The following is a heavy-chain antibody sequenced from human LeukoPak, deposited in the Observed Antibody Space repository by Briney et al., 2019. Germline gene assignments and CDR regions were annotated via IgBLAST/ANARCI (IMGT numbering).Heavy chain of an antibody. CDR3: ARVHYHDSSGYPGAFDI. CDR1: GGSISSYF. D-gene: IGHD3-22*01. J-gene: IGHJ3*02. Sequence: PSETLSLTCTVSGGSISSYFWSWIRQPPGKGLEWIGYIYYSGSTNYNPSLKSRVTISVDTSKNQFSLKLISVTAADTDVYYCARVHYHDSSGYPGAFDIWGQGTMVTVSS. V-gene: IGHV4-59*01. CDR2: IYYSGST.